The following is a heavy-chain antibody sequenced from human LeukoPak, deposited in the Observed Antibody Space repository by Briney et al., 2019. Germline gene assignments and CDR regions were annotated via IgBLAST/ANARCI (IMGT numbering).Heavy chain of an antibody. J-gene: IGHJ5*02. D-gene: IGHD2-8*01. CDR1: GGSFSGYY. CDR2: INHSGST. CDR3: ARRRPYCTNGVCYSNWFDP. V-gene: IGHV4-34*01. Sequence: PSETLSLTCAVYGGSFSGYYWSWIRQPPGKGLEWIGEINHSGSTNYNPSLKSRVTISVGTSKNQFSLKLSSVTAADTAVYYCARRRPYCTNGVCYSNWFDPWGQGTLVTVSS.